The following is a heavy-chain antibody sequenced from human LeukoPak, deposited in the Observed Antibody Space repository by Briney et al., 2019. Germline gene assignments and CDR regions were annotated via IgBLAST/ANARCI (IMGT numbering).Heavy chain of an antibody. CDR3: ARDQYCTNGVCSDY. CDR1: GGSISSYY. J-gene: IGHJ4*02. V-gene: IGHV4-4*07. D-gene: IGHD2-8*01. CDR2: IYTSGST. Sequence: SETLSLPCTVSGGSISSYYGSWIRQPAGKGLEWIGRIYTSGSTNYNPSLKSRVTMSVDTSKNQFSLKLSSVTAADTAVYYCARDQYCTNGVCSDYWGQGTLVTVSS.